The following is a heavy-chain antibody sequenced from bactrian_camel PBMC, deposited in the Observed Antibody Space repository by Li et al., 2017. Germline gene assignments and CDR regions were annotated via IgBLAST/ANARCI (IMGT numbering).Heavy chain of an antibody. CDR1: GYANGGNC. D-gene: IGHD7*01. Sequence: HVQLVESGGGSVETGGSLRLACVVSGYANGGNCLGWFRQAPGKEREGVQAIDTGDGTTTYADSVKGRFTISKDSAKNALYLQMNSLKPEDTGVYYCVVSRMRGPTCPGNTYLHLLSPNYSYWGQGTQVTVSS. CDR2: IDTGDGTT. V-gene: IGHV3S26*01. J-gene: IGHJ4*01. CDR3: VVSRMRGPTCPGNTYLHLLSPNYSY.